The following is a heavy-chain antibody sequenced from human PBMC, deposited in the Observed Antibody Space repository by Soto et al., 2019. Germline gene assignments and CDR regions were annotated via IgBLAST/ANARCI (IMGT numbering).Heavy chain of an antibody. CDR3: SHGYAQYFES. J-gene: IGHJ4*02. CDR2: IKSTTDGGTT. D-gene: IGHD5-18*01. CDR1: GFTVTNVW. V-gene: IGHV3-15*07. Sequence: EVQLVESGGGLVKPGGSLRLSCAVSGFTVTNVWMNRVRQAPGKGLEWVGRIKSTTDGGTTDYAAPVKGRFSISRNDSRNTLFLQMNSLKTEDTAVYYCSHGYAQYFESWGQGTLVTVSS.